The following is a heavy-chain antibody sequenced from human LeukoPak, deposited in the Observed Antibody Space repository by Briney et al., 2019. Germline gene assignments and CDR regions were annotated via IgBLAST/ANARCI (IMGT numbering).Heavy chain of an antibody. J-gene: IGHJ4*02. CDR1: GGSFSGYY. Sequence: SETLSLTCAVYGGSFSGYYWSWIRQPPGKGLEWIGEINHSGSTNYNPSLKSRVTMSVDTSKNQFSLKLSSVTAADTAVYYCARGRKKWFGESFGYWGQGTLVTVSS. D-gene: IGHD3-10*01. CDR3: ARGRKKWFGESFGY. CDR2: INHSGST. V-gene: IGHV4-34*01.